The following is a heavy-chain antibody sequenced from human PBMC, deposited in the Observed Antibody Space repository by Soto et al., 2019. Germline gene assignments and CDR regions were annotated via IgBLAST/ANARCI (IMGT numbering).Heavy chain of an antibody. CDR2: IIPIFGTA. CDR3: AATTPGRGSSWYYYYGMDV. CDR1: GGTFSSYA. D-gene: IGHD6-13*01. V-gene: IGHV1-69*13. Sequence: SVKVSCKASGGTFSSYAISWVRQAPGQGLEWMGGIIPIFGTANYAQKFQGRVTITADESTSTAYMELSSLRSEDTAVYYCAATTPGRGSSWYYYYGMDVWGQGXTVTVYS. J-gene: IGHJ6*02.